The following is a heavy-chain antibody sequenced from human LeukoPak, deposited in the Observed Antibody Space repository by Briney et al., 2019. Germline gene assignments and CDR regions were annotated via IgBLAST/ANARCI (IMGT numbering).Heavy chain of an antibody. D-gene: IGHD5-12*01. Sequence: SETLSLTCTVSSGSISTYYWSWIRQPPGKGLEWIGYVYYSGSTSYSPSLKSRVTISGDTSENQFSLKLSSVTAADTAVYYCARVARQYSLYYFDYWGQGTLVTVSS. J-gene: IGHJ4*02. V-gene: IGHV4-59*01. CDR2: VYYSGST. CDR1: SGSISTYY. CDR3: ARVARQYSLYYFDY.